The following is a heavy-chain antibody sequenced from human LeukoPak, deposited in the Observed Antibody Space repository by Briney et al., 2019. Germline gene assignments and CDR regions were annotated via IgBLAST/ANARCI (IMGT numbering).Heavy chain of an antibody. Sequence: SETLSLTCTVSGGSVSSYYWSWIRQPPGKGLEWIGYIYNSENTKYNSSLESRVTISVDMSKNQFFLKLSSVTAADTAVYYCARSTTVVTPIWDAFDIWGQGTMVTVSS. CDR3: ARSTTVVTPIWDAFDI. CDR1: GGSVSSYY. J-gene: IGHJ3*02. CDR2: IYNSENT. D-gene: IGHD4-23*01. V-gene: IGHV4-4*09.